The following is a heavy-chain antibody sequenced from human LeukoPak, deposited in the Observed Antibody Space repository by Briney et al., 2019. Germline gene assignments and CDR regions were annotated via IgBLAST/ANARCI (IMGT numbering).Heavy chain of an antibody. CDR1: GGSISSYY. V-gene: IGHV4-4*07. Sequence: SETLSLTCTVSGGSISSYYWSWIRQPAGKGLEWIGRIYTSGSTNYNPSLKSRVTMSVDTSKNQFSPKLSSVTAADTAVYYCARDRITIFGVVNQDAFDIWGQGTMVTVSS. J-gene: IGHJ3*02. CDR3: ARDRITIFGVVNQDAFDI. CDR2: IYTSGST. D-gene: IGHD3-3*01.